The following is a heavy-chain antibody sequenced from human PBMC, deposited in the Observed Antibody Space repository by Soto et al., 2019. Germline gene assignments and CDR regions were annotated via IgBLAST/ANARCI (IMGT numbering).Heavy chain of an antibody. CDR2: ISSSSSTI. J-gene: IGHJ6*02. V-gene: IGHV3-48*02. D-gene: IGHD3-16*01. Sequence: GGSLRLSCAASGFTFSSYSMDWVRQAPGKGLEWVSYISSSSSTIYYADSVKGRFTISRDNAKNSLYLQMNSLRDEDTAVYYCASPKGRGGIRSHYYGMDVWGQGTTVTVSS. CDR1: GFTFSSYS. CDR3: ASPKGRGGIRSHYYGMDV.